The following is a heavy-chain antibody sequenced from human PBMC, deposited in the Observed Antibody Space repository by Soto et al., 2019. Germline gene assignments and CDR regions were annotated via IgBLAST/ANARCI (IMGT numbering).Heavy chain of an antibody. D-gene: IGHD6-6*01. J-gene: IGHJ5*02. CDR3: ARVIAAVNWFDP. V-gene: IGHV4-30-4*01. CDR2: IYYSGST. CDR1: GGSISSGDYY. Sequence: SETLSLTCTVSGGSISSGDYYWSWIRQPPGKGLEWIGYIYYSGSTYYNPSLKSRVTISVDTSKNQFSLKLSSVTAADTAVYYCARVIAAVNWFDPWGQGTLVTVSS.